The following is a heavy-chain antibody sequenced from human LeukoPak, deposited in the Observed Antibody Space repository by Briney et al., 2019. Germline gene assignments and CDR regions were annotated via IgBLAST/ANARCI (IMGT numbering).Heavy chain of an antibody. CDR2: IYYSGST. D-gene: IGHD3-22*01. CDR3: ARGADYYDSSGYYYKILDAFDI. J-gene: IGHJ3*02. CDR1: GGSVSSGSYY. Sequence: PSETLSLTCTVSGGSVSSGSYYWSWIRQPPGKGLEWIGYIYYSGSTIYNPSLKSRVTISVDTSKNQFSLKLSSVTAADTAVYYCARGADYYDSSGYYYKILDAFDIWGQGTMVTVSS. V-gene: IGHV4-61*01.